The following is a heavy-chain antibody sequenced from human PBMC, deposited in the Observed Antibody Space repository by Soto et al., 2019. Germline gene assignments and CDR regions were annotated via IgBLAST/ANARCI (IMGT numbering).Heavy chain of an antibody. CDR2: ISAYNGNT. J-gene: IGHJ4*02. CDR3: STYVKTRENYYDSSGQGLN. D-gene: IGHD3-22*01. Sequence: QVQMVQYGAEVKKPGASVKVSCKASGYTFTSYGISWVRQAPGQGLEWMGWISAYNGNTNYAQKLQGRVTMTTDTCTITAYIEVIVLRADYTSVYYYSTYVKTRENYYDSSGQGLNLVQLTLFTVSS. CDR1: GYTFTSYG. V-gene: IGHV1-18*01.